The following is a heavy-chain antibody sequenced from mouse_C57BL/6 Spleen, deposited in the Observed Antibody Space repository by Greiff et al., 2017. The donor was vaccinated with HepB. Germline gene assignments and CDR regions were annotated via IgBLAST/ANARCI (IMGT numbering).Heavy chain of an antibody. CDR2: IFPGSGST. CDR3: ADDYYGSSYGFAY. D-gene: IGHD1-1*01. CDR1: GYTFTDYY. V-gene: IGHV1-75*01. Sequence: VMLVESGPELVKPGASVKISCKASGYTFTDYYINWVKQRPGQGLEWIGWIFPGSGSTYYNEKFKGKATLTVDKSSSTAYMLLSSLTSEDSAVYLCADDYYGSSYGFAYWGQGTLVTVSA. J-gene: IGHJ3*01.